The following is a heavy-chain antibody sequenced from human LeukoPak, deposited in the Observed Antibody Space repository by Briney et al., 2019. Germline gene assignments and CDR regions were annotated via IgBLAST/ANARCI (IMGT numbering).Heavy chain of an antibody. CDR1: GFTFSSYA. V-gene: IGHV3-23*01. CDR2: IIGSGGST. J-gene: IGHJ6*03. D-gene: IGHD5-18*01. CDR3: AKERGIAMVRSYYMDV. Sequence: GGSLRLSCTASGFTFSSYAMSWVRQAPGKGLEWVSGIIGSGGSTYYADSVKGRFTISRDNSKNTLYLQMNSLRAEDTAVYYCAKERGIAMVRSYYMDVWGKGTTVTVSS.